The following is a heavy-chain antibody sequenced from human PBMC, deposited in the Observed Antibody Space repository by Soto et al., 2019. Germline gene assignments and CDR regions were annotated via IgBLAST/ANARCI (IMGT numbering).Heavy chain of an antibody. CDR2: INHSGST. D-gene: IGHD3-22*01. J-gene: IGHJ4*02. Sequence: LSLTCSVYGGSFSGYYWSWIRQPPGKGLEWIGEINHSGSTNYNPSLKSRVTISVDTSKNQFSLKLSSVTAADTAVYYCARGVLYDSSGYYWDYWGQGTLVTVSS. CDR1: GGSFSGYY. V-gene: IGHV4-34*01. CDR3: ARGVLYDSSGYYWDY.